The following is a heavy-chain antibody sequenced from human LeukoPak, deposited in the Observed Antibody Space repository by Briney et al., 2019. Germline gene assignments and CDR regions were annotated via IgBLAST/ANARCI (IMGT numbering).Heavy chain of an antibody. V-gene: IGHV3-23*01. D-gene: IGHD6-19*01. CDR3: AMQGSGWSLGPFDS. CDR1: GFTFSSYA. J-gene: IGHJ4*02. Sequence: PGGSLRLSCAASGFTFSSYAMSWVRQAPGKGLEWVSGISGSGGNTDYTDSVKGRFTISRDNSKNTLYLQMNSLRVEDTAVYFCAMQGSGWSLGPFDSGGQGTLVTVSS. CDR2: ISGSGGNT.